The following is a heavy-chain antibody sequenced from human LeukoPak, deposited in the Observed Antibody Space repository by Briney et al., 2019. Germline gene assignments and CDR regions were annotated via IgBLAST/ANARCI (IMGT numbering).Heavy chain of an antibody. V-gene: IGHV4-4*02. CDR3: ARVRGTFGGVIVPFDYYGMDV. D-gene: IGHD3-16*02. Sequence: KSSGTLSLTCAVSGGSISSSNWWSWVRQPPGKGLEWIGEIYHSGSTNYNPSLKSRVTISVDKSKNQFSLKLSSVTAADTAVYYCARVRGTFGGVIVPFDYYGMDVWGQGTTVTVSS. CDR1: GGSISSSNW. J-gene: IGHJ6*02. CDR2: IYHSGST.